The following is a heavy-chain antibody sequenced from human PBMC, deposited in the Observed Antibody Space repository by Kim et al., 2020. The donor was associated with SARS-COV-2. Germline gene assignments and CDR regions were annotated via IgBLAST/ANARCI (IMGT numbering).Heavy chain of an antibody. J-gene: IGHJ6*02. CDR3: AKDSNEIYYYYYYGMDV. V-gene: IGHV3-23*01. Sequence: KGRFTISRDNSKNTLYLQMNSLRAEDTAVYYCAKDSNEIYYYYYYGMDVWGQGTTVTVSS.